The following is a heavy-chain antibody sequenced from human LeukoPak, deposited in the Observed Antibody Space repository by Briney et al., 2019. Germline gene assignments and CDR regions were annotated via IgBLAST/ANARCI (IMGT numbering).Heavy chain of an antibody. Sequence: GGSLRLSCAASGFTFSSYGMHWVRQAPGKGLEWVAVIWYDGSNKYYADSVKGRFSISRDNSKNTLYLQMNSLRAEDTAAYFCVKDYYYASGSYKYFQHWGQGTLVTVSS. CDR2: IWYDGSNK. J-gene: IGHJ1*01. CDR1: GFTFSSYG. CDR3: VKDYYYASGSYKYFQH. D-gene: IGHD3-10*01. V-gene: IGHV3-33*06.